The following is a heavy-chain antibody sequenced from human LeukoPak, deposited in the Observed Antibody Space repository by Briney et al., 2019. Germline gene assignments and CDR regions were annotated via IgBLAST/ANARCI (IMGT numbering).Heavy chain of an antibody. CDR1: GFTFSSYS. J-gene: IGHJ4*02. CDR2: TTSSSSYI. Sequence: GGSLRLSCAASGFTFSSYSMNWVRQAPGKGLEWVSSTTSSSSYIYYADSVKGRFTISRDNAKNSLYLQMNSLRAEDTAVYYCARVRCSSTSCYLNDYWGQGTLVTVSS. CDR3: ARVRCSSTSCYLNDY. V-gene: IGHV3-21*01. D-gene: IGHD2-2*01.